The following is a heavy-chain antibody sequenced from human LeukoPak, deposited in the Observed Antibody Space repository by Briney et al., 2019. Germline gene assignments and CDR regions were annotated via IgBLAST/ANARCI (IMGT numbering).Heavy chain of an antibody. D-gene: IGHD3-10*01. Sequence: SETLSLTCTVSGGSISSYYWSWIRQPPGKGLEWIGYIYYSGSTNYNPSLKSRVTISVDTSKNQFSLKLSSVTAADTAVYYCARGRITMVRGVIYFDYWGQGTLVTVSS. V-gene: IGHV4-59*01. CDR2: IYYSGST. CDR1: GGSISSYY. CDR3: ARGRITMVRGVIYFDY. J-gene: IGHJ4*02.